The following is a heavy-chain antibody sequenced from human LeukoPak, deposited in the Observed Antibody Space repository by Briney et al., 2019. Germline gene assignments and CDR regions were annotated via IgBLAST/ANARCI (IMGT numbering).Heavy chain of an antibody. CDR2: INHSGST. D-gene: IGHD2-21*01. CDR3: ARTRLWYRGDDAFDI. CDR1: DGSFNDYF. J-gene: IGHJ3*02. V-gene: IGHV4-34*01. Sequence: SETLSLTCAAYDGSFNDYFWSWVRQPPGKGLEWIGEINHSGSTNYNPSLKSRVTISVDTSKNQFSLKLSSVTAADTAVYYCARTRLWYRGDDAFDIWGQGTMVTVSS.